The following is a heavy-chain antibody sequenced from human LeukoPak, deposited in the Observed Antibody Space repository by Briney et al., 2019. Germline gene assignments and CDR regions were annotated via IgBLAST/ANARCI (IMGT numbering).Heavy chain of an antibody. J-gene: IGHJ4*02. Sequence: GGSLRLSCAASGFTLSSYSMNWVRQAPGKGLEWISYISSSSTIYYADSVKGRFTISRDNAKDSLYLQMNSLRAEDTAVYYCARSENDLDYWGQGTLVTVSS. V-gene: IGHV3-48*04. D-gene: IGHD2/OR15-2a*01. CDR3: ARSENDLDY. CDR2: ISSSSTI. CDR1: GFTLSSYS.